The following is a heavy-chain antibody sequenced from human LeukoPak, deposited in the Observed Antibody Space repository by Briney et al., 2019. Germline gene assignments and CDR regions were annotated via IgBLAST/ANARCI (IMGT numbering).Heavy chain of an antibody. Sequence: ASVKVSCKASGYTFTGYYMHWVRQAPGQGLEWMGWINPNSGGTNYAQKFQGRVTMTRDTSISTAYMELSRLRSDDTAVYYCARALCSGGSCYYYYYGMDVWGQGTTVTASS. CDR3: ARALCSGGSCYYYYYGMDV. CDR2: INPNSGGT. D-gene: IGHD2-15*01. V-gene: IGHV1-2*02. CDR1: GYTFTGYY. J-gene: IGHJ6*02.